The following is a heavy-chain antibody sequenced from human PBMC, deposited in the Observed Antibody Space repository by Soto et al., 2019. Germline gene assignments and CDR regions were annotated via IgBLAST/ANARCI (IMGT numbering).Heavy chain of an antibody. D-gene: IGHD6-19*01. CDR2: ISWNSGSI. V-gene: IGHV3-9*01. J-gene: IGHJ4*02. CDR3: ATSPVAGTIP. CDR1: GFTFDDYA. Sequence: EVQLVESGGGLVQPGRSLRLSCAASGFTFDDYAMHWVRQAPGKGLEWVSGISWNSGSIGYADSVKGRFTISRDNAKNSLYLPMNSLRAEHTALYYCATSPVAGTIPWGQGTLVTVSS.